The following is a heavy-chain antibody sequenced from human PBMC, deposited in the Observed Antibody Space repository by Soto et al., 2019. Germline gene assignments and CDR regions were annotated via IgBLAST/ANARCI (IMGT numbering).Heavy chain of an antibody. CDR1: GYSFAGYW. D-gene: IGHD3-22*01. Sequence: LKISCKGSGYSFAGYWITWVRQKPGKGLEWMGRIDPSDSQTYYSPSFRGHVTISVTKSITTVFLQWSSLRASDTAMYYCARQIYDSDTGPNFQYYFDSWGQGTPVTVSS. CDR3: ARQIYDSDTGPNFQYYFDS. CDR2: IDPSDSQT. V-gene: IGHV5-10-1*01. J-gene: IGHJ4*02.